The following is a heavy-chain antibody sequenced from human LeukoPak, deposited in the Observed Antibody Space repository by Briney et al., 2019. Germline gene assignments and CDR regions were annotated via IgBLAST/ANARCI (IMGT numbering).Heavy chain of an antibody. CDR3: ATLGNGRTFDN. CDR1: GGSISSSNYY. CDR2: IYYSGAT. D-gene: IGHD1-26*01. Sequence: PSETLSLTCTVSGGSISSSNYYWGCIRQPPGKGLEWFGSIYYSGATFYNPSLKSRVTISVDTSKNQFSLKLSSVTAADAAVYYCATLGNGRTFDNWGQGTLVTVSS. J-gene: IGHJ4*02. V-gene: IGHV4-39*07.